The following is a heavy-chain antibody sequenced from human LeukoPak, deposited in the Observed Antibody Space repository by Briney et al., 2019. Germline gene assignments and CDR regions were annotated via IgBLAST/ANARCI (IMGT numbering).Heavy chain of an antibody. J-gene: IGHJ5*02. D-gene: IGHD7-27*01. Sequence: GGSLRLSCAASGFTSTSYWMTWVRQAPGKGLHWVANINHDGTDKNYADSVKGRFAISRDNAKRSVFLQMNSLRAEDTGLYYCAREDWGPRFDPRGQGTLVTVSS. CDR2: INHDGTDK. CDR1: GFTSTSYW. V-gene: IGHV3-7*05. CDR3: AREDWGPRFDP.